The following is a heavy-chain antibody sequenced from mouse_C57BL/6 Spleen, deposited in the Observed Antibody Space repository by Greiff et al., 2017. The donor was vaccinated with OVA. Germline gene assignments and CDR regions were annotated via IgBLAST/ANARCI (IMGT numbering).Heavy chain of an antibody. V-gene: IGHV1-15*01. CDR2: IDPETGGT. J-gene: IGHJ3*01. CDR3: TRCAGTGFAY. D-gene: IGHD4-1*01. CDR1: GYTFTDYE. Sequence: VQLQQSGAELVRPGASVTLSCKASGYTFTDYEMHWVKQTPVHGLEWIGAIDPETGGTAYNQKFKGKAILTADKSSSTAYMELRSLTSEDSAVYYCTRCAGTGFAYWGQGTLVTVSA.